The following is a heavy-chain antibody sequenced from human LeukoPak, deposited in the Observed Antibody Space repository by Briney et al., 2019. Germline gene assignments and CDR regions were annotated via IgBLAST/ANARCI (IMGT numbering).Heavy chain of an antibody. D-gene: IGHD6-19*01. Sequence: SETLSLTCAVYGGSFSGYYWSWIRQPPGKGLEWIGEINHSGSTNYNPSLKSRVTISVDTSKNQFSLKLSSVTAADTAVYYCARGGPGYSSGWYFDYWGQGTLVTVSS. CDR1: GGSFSGYY. CDR2: INHSGST. J-gene: IGHJ4*02. V-gene: IGHV4-34*01. CDR3: ARGGPGYSSGWYFDY.